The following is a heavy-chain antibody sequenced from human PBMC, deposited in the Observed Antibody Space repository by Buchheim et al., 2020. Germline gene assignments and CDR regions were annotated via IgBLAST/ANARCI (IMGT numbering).Heavy chain of an antibody. D-gene: IGHD4-23*01. J-gene: IGHJ4*02. Sequence: EVQLLESGGGLVQPGGSLRLSCAASGFTFSSFAMSWVRQAPGKGLEWVSVISANGEKTSYTDSAKGRFTISRDNSKKTLFLQMNSLRAEDTAVYYCAKFRISGNPYKFDYWGQGTL. V-gene: IGHV3-23*01. CDR3: AKFRISGNPYKFDY. CDR2: ISANGEKT. CDR1: GFTFSSFA.